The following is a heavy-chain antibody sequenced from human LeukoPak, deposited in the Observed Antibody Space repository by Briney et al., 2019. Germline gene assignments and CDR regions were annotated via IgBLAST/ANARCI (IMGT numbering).Heavy chain of an antibody. D-gene: IGHD3-3*01. CDR1: GGSFSGYY. J-gene: IGHJ4*02. CDR3: ATSPLEWLPIPDY. V-gene: IGHV4-34*01. CDR2: INHSGST. Sequence: SETLSLTCAVYGGSFSGYYWSWIRQPPGKGLEWIGEINHSGSTNYNPSLKSRVTRSVDTSKNQCSLKLSSVTAADTAVYYCATSPLEWLPIPDYWGQGTLVTVSS.